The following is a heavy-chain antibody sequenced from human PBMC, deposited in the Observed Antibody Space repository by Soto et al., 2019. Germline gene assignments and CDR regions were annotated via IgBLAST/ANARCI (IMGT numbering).Heavy chain of an antibody. CDR2: ISAYNGNT. V-gene: IGHV1-18*01. CDR3: ARDSGWRQMGFDY. CDR1: GYTFSNYG. J-gene: IGHJ4*02. Sequence: ASVKVSCKTSGYTFSNYGFSWVRQAPGQGLEWMGWISAYNGNTNYAKKLQGRVTMTTDTSTTTAYMELWSLRSDDTAVYYCARDSGWRQMGFDYWGQGTLVTVSS. D-gene: IGHD6-19*01.